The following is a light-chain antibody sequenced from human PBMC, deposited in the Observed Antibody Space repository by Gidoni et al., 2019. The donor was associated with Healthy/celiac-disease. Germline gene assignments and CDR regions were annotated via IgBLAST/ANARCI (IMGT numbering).Light chain of an antibody. CDR1: QGVISN. Sequence: EIVIPHSPSTLSVSPGAIATLSCRASQGVISNFAWYQQKPGQAPRLLIYGASTRATGMPARVSGSGSATEFTPTTSSMQYEDVVVNYCQQYNNWPPRTFGGGTKVEIK. V-gene: IGKV3-15*01. CDR2: GAS. CDR3: QQYNNWPPRT. J-gene: IGKJ4*02.